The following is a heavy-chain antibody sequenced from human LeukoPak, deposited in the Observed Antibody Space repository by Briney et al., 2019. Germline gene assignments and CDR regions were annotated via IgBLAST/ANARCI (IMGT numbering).Heavy chain of an antibody. D-gene: IGHD2-15*01. J-gene: IGHJ5*02. V-gene: IGHV3-53*04. CDR3: ARAQYCSGGSCYSGTLGS. Sequence: GGSLRLSCAASGCTVSGNYMSWVRQAPGKGLEWVSVIYSGADTYYADSVKGRFTISRHSSQNTVYLQMNSLRAEDTAVYYCARAQYCSGGSCYSGTLGSWGQGTLVTVSS. CDR2: IYSGADT. CDR1: GCTVSGNY.